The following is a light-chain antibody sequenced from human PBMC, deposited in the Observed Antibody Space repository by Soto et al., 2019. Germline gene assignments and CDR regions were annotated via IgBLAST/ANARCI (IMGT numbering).Light chain of an antibody. V-gene: IGKV3-20*01. CDR2: DTS. CDR1: QSVGGSS. CDR3: QQYQNSPRT. Sequence: ETVLTQSPGTLSLSPGERATVSCRASQSVGGSSLAWYQQRPGQAPRLLIYDTSKGATGIPDRFSGSGSGTDFTLTISRLEPEDFAVYYCQQYQNSPRTFGQGTKVDIK. J-gene: IGKJ1*01.